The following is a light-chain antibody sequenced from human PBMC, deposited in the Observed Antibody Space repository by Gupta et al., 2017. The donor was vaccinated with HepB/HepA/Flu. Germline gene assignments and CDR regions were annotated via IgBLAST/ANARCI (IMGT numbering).Light chain of an antibody. CDR3: QQYQDLIT. V-gene: IGKV1-33*01. CDR2: DAS. Sequence: DIQMTQSPSSLSASVGDRVTITCQASHDISNYLNWYQQKSGKAPKLLIYDASNLEAGVPSRFSGSGSGTDFTFTINSLQPEDVATYYCQQYQDLITFGQGTRLEI. J-gene: IGKJ5*01. CDR1: HDISNY.